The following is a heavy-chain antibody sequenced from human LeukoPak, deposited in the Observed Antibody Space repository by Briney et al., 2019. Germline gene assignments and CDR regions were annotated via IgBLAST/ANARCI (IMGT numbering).Heavy chain of an antibody. D-gene: IGHD4-17*01. V-gene: IGHV3-30-3*01. CDR3: ARDIGSRFLGPTDYFDY. Sequence: GGSLRLSCAASGFTFSSYAMHWVRQAPGKGLEWVAVISYDGSNKYYADSVKGRFTISRDNSKKTLYLQMNSLRVEDTAVYYCARDIGSRFLGPTDYFDYRGQGKLVTVSS. CDR1: GFTFSSYA. CDR2: ISYDGSNK. J-gene: IGHJ4*02.